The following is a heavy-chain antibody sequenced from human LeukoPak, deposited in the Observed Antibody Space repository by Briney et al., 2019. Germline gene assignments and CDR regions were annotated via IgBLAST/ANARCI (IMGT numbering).Heavy chain of an antibody. Sequence: GGSLRLSCAASGFTFSSYAISWVRQAPGKGLEWVSAISGSGGSTYYADSVKGRFTISRDNSKNTLYLQMNSLRAEDTAVYYCAKGGEFGYYYDSSGYYFLDYWGQGTLVTVSS. CDR3: AKGGEFGYYYDSSGYYFLDY. J-gene: IGHJ4*02. V-gene: IGHV3-23*01. CDR1: GFTFSSYA. CDR2: ISGSGGST. D-gene: IGHD3-22*01.